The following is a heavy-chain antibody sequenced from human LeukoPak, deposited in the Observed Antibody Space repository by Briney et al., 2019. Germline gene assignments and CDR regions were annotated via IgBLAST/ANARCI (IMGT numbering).Heavy chain of an antibody. V-gene: IGHV1-2*02. D-gene: IGHD6-6*01. J-gene: IGHJ5*02. CDR1: GYTFTGYY. CDR3: ARQYIKGNWFDP. CDR2: INPNSGGT. Sequence: GASVKVSCKASGYTFTGYYMHWVRQAPGQGLGWMGWINPNSGGTNYAQKFQGRVTMTRDTSNSTAYMELSRLRSDDTAVYYCARQYIKGNWFDPWGQGTLVTVSS.